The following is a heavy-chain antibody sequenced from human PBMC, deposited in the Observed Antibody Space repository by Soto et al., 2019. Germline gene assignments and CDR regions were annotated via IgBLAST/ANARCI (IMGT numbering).Heavy chain of an antibody. Sequence: SETLSLTCAVYGGSFSGYYWSWIRQTPGKGLEWIGEINHSGSTNYNPSLKSRVTISVDTSKNQFSLKLSSVTAADTAVYYCARMVRGVIIKRYFDYWGQGTLVTVSS. J-gene: IGHJ4*02. CDR2: INHSGST. V-gene: IGHV4-34*01. CDR3: ARMVRGVIIKRYFDY. D-gene: IGHD3-10*01. CDR1: GGSFSGYY.